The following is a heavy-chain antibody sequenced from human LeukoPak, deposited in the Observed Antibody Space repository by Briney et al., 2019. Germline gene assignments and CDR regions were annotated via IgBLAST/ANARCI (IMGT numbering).Heavy chain of an antibody. CDR3: ARLWSTDCSGGSCPHQPDS. Sequence: SETLSLTCTVSGGSISSSAYHWGWIRHPPGKGLEWIGSINIGASTYHNPSINRRITISVDTTNNQFSLMLSSVTAADTAVYYCARLWSTDCSGGSCPHQPDSWGQGTLVTVSS. CDR1: GGSISSSAYH. D-gene: IGHD2-15*01. J-gene: IGHJ5*01. CDR2: INIGAST. V-gene: IGHV4-39*01.